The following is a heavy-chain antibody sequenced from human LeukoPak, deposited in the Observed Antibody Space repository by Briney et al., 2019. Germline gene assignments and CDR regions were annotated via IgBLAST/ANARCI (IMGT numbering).Heavy chain of an antibody. CDR2: IYYCGST. Sequence: PSETLSLTCTVSGGSISSYYWSWIRQPPGKGLEWIGYIYYCGSTNYNPSPKSRVTISIDTSKNQFSLKLNLLSAADTAGYYCARVAYTGTPPAYYSYSYYMDVWGKGTAATVS. D-gene: IGHD1-1*01. J-gene: IGHJ6*03. CDR1: GGSISSYY. V-gene: IGHV4-59*01. CDR3: ARVAYTGTPPAYYSYSYYMDV.